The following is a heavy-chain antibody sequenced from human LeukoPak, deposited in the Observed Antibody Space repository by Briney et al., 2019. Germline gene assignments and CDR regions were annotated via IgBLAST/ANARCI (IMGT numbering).Heavy chain of an antibody. CDR1: GVTFNSYA. CDR3: ANTRSGSYLY. Sequence: ARSLRLSCAASGVTFNSYAMNWVRQAPWKGLEWVSAISGSGGSTYYADSVKGRFTISRDNSKNTLYLQMNSLRAEDTAVYYCANTRSGSYLYWGQGTLVTVSS. V-gene: IGHV3-23*01. CDR2: ISGSGGST. J-gene: IGHJ4*02. D-gene: IGHD1-26*01.